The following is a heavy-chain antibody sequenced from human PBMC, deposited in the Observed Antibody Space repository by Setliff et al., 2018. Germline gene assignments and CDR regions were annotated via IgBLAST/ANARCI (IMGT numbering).Heavy chain of an antibody. CDR1: GGSISSHY. J-gene: IGHJ4*02. CDR3: ARGGTYRYFDY. Sequence: SETLSLTCTVSGGSISSHYWSWIRQPPGKGLEWIGYIYYSGTANYDPSLKSRVTMSVDTSKNQFSLKLRSVIAADTAVYYCARGGTYRYFDYWGQGTLVTVSS. CDR2: IYYSGTA. V-gene: IGHV4-59*11.